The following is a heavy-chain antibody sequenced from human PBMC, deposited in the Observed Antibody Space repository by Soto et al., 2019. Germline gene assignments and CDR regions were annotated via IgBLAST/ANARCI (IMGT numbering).Heavy chain of an antibody. D-gene: IGHD3-3*01. CDR1: GGTFSSYA. V-gene: IGHV1-69*13. CDR2: IIPIFGTA. Sequence: SVKVSCKASGGTFSSYAISWVRQAPGQGLEWMGGIIPIFGTANYAQKFQGRVTITADESTSTAYMELSSLRSEDTAVYYCASNTIFGVVQGEYYYYGMDVWGQGTTVTVSS. J-gene: IGHJ6*02. CDR3: ASNTIFGVVQGEYYYYGMDV.